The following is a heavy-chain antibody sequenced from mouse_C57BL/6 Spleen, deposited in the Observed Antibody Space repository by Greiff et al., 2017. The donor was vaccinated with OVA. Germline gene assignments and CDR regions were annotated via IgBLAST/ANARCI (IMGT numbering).Heavy chain of an antibody. J-gene: IGHJ1*03. D-gene: IGHD1-1*01. V-gene: IGHV5-17*01. CDR2: ISSGSSTI. CDR1: GFTFSDYG. CDR3: ARPNPGGSRWGYFDG. Sequence: EVQRVESGGGLVKPGGSLKLSCAASGFTFSDYGMHWVRQAPEKGLEWVAYISSGSSTIYYADTVKGRFTISRDNAKNTLFLQMTSLRSEDTAMYYCARPNPGGSRWGYFDGWGTGTTVTVSS.